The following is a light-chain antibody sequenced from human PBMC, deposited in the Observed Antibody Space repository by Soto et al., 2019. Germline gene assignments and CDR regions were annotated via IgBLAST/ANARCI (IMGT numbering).Light chain of an antibody. CDR3: QQSYSSLVT. CDR1: QSVANY. CDR2: DAS. J-gene: IGKJ1*01. V-gene: IGKV1-39*01. Sequence: DIQMAQSPSSLSASIGDRVTITCRASQSVANYLNWYQQRPGKAPRLLIYDASRLQSGVPSRFSGSGSGTDFTLTIISLQTEDFATYYCQQSYSSLVTFGQWTKVDI.